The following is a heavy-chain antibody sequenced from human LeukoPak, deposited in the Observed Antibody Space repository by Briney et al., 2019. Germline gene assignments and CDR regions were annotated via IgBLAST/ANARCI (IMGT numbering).Heavy chain of an antibody. Sequence: SQTLSLTCAVSGGSISSGGYSWSWIRQPPGKGLEWIGYIYYSGSTYYNPSLKSRVTISVDTSKNQFSLKLSSVTAADTAVYYCARDKEWLAPFDYWGQGTLVTVSS. D-gene: IGHD6-19*01. CDR3: ARDKEWLAPFDY. CDR1: GGSISSGGYS. CDR2: IYYSGST. V-gene: IGHV4-30-4*07. J-gene: IGHJ4*02.